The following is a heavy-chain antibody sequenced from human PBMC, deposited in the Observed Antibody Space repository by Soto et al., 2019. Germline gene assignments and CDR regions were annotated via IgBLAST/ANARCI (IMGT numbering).Heavy chain of an antibody. Sequence: EVQLVESGGGLVKPGGSLRLSCAASGFTFSNAWMNWVRQAPGKGLEWVGRIKSNTDGGTTDYAAPVKGSFTISRDDSKNTLYLQMNSLKTEDTAVYYCEAVSSGWYGYGMDVWGQGTTVTVSS. CDR1: GFTFSNAW. CDR3: EAVSSGWYGYGMDV. V-gene: IGHV3-15*07. J-gene: IGHJ6*02. CDR2: IKSNTDGGTT. D-gene: IGHD6-19*01.